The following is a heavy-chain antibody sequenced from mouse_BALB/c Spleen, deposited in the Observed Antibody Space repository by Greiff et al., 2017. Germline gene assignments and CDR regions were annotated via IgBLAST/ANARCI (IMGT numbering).Heavy chain of an antibody. V-gene: IGHV1-7*01. D-gene: IGHD1-1*01. J-gene: IGHJ2*01. CDR3: ARLLRGGGY. Sequence: QVQLKESGAELAKPGASVKMSCKASGYTFTSYWMHWVKQRPGQGLEWIGYINPSTGYTEYNQKFKDKATLTADKSSSTAYMQLSSLTSEDSAVYYCARLLRGGGYWGQGTTLTVSS. CDR2: INPSTGYT. CDR1: GYTFTSYW.